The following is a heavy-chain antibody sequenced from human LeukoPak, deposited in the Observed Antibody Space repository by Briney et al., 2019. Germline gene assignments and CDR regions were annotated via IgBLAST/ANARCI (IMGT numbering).Heavy chain of an antibody. CDR2: IIPIFGTA. J-gene: IGHJ4*02. V-gene: IGHV1-69*13. CDR1: GGTFIIYA. Sequence: ASVKVSCKASGGTFIIYAISWVRQAPGQGLEWMGGIIPIFGTANYAQKFQGRVTITADESTSTAYMELSSLRSEDTAVYYCAAPQTDPWDYWGQGTLVTVSS. CDR3: AAPQTDPWDY.